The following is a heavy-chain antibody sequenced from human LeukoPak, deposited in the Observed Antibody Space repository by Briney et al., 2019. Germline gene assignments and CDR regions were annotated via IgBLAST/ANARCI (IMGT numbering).Heavy chain of an antibody. J-gene: IGHJ4*02. CDR1: GFIVSRYW. Sequence: GGSLRLSCAASGFIVSRYWMSWVRQAPGKGLEWVADIKEDGSEKHCVDSVKGRFTISRDNAENSLYLQMNSLRAEDTAIYYCARDLGVCSGGTCYSVYDYWGQGTLVTASS. CDR3: ARDLGVCSGGTCYSVYDY. CDR2: IKEDGSEK. D-gene: IGHD2-15*01. V-gene: IGHV3-7*01.